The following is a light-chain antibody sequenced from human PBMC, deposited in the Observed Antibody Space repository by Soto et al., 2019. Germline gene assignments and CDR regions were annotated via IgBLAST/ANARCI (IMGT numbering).Light chain of an antibody. J-gene: IGLJ2*01. CDR3: SSYTSSSTVV. CDR1: SSDVGFYNY. CDR2: EVS. V-gene: IGLV2-8*01. Sequence: QSALTQPPSASGSPGQSVTISCTGTSSDVGFYNYVSWYQQHPGKAPKLIISEVSQRPSGVPDRFSGSKSGNTASLTVSGLQAEDEADYYCSSYTSSSTVVFGGGTKVTVL.